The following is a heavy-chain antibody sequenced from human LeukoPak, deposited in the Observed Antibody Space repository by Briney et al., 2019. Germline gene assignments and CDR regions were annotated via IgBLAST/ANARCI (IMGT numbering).Heavy chain of an antibody. J-gene: IGHJ3*02. CDR3: AKSLLTTASGTGRAFDI. CDR2: INNVASHI. V-gene: IGHV3-21*04. D-gene: IGHD1-26*01. CDR1: GFTFSSSA. Sequence: GGSLRLSCAGSGFTFSSSAMNWVRQAPGKGLEWVSSINNVASHIYYADSVKGRFTISRDNAKNSLYLQMNSLRAEDTAEYYCAKSLLTTASGTGRAFDIWGQGTMVTVSA.